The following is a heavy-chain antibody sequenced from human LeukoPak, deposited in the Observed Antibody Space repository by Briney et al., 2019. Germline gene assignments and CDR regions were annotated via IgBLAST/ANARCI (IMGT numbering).Heavy chain of an antibody. Sequence: ASVKVSCKASGGTLRNFGISWVRQAPGQGLEWMGGTIPLFNTANYAHKFQGRINIIADEATSTAYMELTGLRSEDTAVYYCAREDQFVTQRAFDIWGQGTVVTVSS. CDR3: AREDQFVTQRAFDI. J-gene: IGHJ3*02. V-gene: IGHV1-69*13. CDR2: TIPLFNTA. CDR1: GGTLRNFG. D-gene: IGHD3-16*02.